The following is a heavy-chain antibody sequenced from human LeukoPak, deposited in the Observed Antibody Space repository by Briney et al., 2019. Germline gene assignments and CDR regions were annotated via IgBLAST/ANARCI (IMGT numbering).Heavy chain of an antibody. V-gene: IGHV4-39*01. Sequence: PSETLSLTCTVSGGSISSSSYYWGWIRQPPGKGLEWIGSIYYSGSTYYNPSLKSRVTISVDTSKNQFSLKLSSVTAADTAVYYCASLDMYYDFWSGYVEGYYMDVWGKGTTVTVSS. J-gene: IGHJ6*03. CDR2: IYYSGST. CDR3: ASLDMYYDFWSGYVEGYYMDV. D-gene: IGHD3-3*01. CDR1: GGSISSSSYY.